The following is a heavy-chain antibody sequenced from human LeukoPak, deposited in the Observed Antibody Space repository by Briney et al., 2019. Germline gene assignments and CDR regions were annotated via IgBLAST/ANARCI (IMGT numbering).Heavy chain of an antibody. CDR3: ARDHQVRSRWFDP. J-gene: IGHJ5*02. CDR2: IKYDGSEK. Sequence: GGSLRLSCAASGFSFSSSYWMHWVRQAPGKGLEWVANIKYDGSEKFYADSVKGRFTISRDNGKNSLYLEMNNLRAEDTAVYFCARDHQVRSRWFDPWGQGTLVTVSS. CDR1: GFSFSSSYW. V-gene: IGHV3-7*01.